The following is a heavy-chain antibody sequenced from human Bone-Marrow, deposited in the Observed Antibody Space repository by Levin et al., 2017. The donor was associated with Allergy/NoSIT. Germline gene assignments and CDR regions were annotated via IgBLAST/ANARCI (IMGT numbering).Heavy chain of an antibody. CDR2: IAGSGGST. J-gene: IGHJ4*02. CDR1: GFTFSSYT. D-gene: IGHD3-10*02. V-gene: IGHV3-23*01. Sequence: GGSLRFSCAASGFTFSSYTMSWVRQAPGKGLEWLSFIAGSGGSTHYADSVKGRFTISRDNPKNTLYLQMNRLRAEDTAVYYCVSYPDGPYVHIADWGQGTLVTVSS. CDR3: VSYPDGPYVHIAD.